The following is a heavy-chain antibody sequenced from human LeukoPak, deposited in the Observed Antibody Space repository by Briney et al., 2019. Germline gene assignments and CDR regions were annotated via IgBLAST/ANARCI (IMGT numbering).Heavy chain of an antibody. CDR3: ASAWGVVVPAAIQY. CDR2: IKQDGSEK. Sequence: GGSLRLSCAASRFTFSSYWMSWVRQAPGKGLEWVANIKQDGSEKYYVDSVKGRFTISRDNAKNSLYLQMNSLRAEDTAVYYCASAWGVVVPAAIQYWGQGTLVTVSS. J-gene: IGHJ4*02. D-gene: IGHD2-2*01. V-gene: IGHV3-7*01. CDR1: RFTFSSYW.